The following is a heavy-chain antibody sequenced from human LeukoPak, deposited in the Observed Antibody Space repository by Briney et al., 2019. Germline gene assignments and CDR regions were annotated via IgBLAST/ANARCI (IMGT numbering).Heavy chain of an antibody. CDR2: IYSGGRT. D-gene: IGHD1-26*01. Sequence: GGSLRLSCAASGFTVSSNYMSWVRQAPGKGLEWVSVIYSGGRTEYADSVKGRFTISRDNSKNTLYLQMNSQRAEDTAVYYCARESGSYYGVTLDYWGQGTLVTVSS. V-gene: IGHV3-66*01. CDR3: ARESGSYYGVTLDY. CDR1: GFTVSSNY. J-gene: IGHJ4*02.